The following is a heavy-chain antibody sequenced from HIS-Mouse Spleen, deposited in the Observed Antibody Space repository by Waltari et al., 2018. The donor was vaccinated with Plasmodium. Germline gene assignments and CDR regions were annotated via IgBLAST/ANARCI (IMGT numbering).Heavy chain of an antibody. Sequence: EVQLVESGGGLVQPGGSLRLSCAASGFTVSSNYMSWVRQAPGKGLEWVSVSCSGGSTYYADSVKGRFTISRDNSKNTLYLQMNSLRAEDTAVYYCARLGIPYVDTAMAVGYWGQGTLVTVSS. CDR2: SCSGGST. J-gene: IGHJ4*02. CDR1: GFTVSSNY. CDR3: ARLGIPYVDTAMAVGY. D-gene: IGHD5-18*01. V-gene: IGHV3-66*01.